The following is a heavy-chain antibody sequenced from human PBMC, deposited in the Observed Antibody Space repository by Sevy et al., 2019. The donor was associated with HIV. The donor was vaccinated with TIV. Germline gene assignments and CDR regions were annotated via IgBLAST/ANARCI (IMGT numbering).Heavy chain of an antibody. V-gene: IGHV3-23*01. J-gene: IGHJ3*02. D-gene: IGHD3-22*01. CDR1: GFTFSIYA. CDR2: ISITGGST. CDR3: AKDYYDSSGYYPMDAFDI. Sequence: GGSLRLSCAASGFTFSIYAMSWVRQAPGKGLEWVSVISITGGSTYYADSVKGRFTISRDNSKNTLYLQMNSLRAEDTAVYYCAKDYYDSSGYYPMDAFDIWGQGTMVTVSS.